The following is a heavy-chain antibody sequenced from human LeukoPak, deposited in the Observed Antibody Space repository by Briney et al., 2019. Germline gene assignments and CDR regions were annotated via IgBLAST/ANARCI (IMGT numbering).Heavy chain of an antibody. V-gene: IGHV1-2*02. CDR2: INPKSGGR. J-gene: IGHJ5*02. Sequence: ASVKVSCKASGYTFTGYYMHWVRQAPGQGLEWMGWINPKSGGRNYGQKFQGRVTMTRDTSISTAYMEVSRLRSDDTAMYYCGREGSGSYYLWFDPWGQGTLVTVSS. CDR3: GREGSGSYYLWFDP. D-gene: IGHD1-26*01. CDR1: GYTFTGYY.